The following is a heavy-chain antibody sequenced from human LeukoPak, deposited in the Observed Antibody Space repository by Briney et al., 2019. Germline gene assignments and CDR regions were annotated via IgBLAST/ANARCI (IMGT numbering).Heavy chain of an antibody. CDR2: IKQDGSEK. J-gene: IGHJ4*02. Sequence: PGGSLRLSCGASGFTFSSFWMAWVRQSPGKGLEWVAKIKQDGSEKYYVDSVKGRFTISRDNAKNSVYLQMNSLRAEDTAVYYCARDEDGDLDYWGQGTLVTVSS. V-gene: IGHV3-7*03. D-gene: IGHD4-17*01. CDR1: GFTFSSFW. CDR3: ARDEDGDLDY.